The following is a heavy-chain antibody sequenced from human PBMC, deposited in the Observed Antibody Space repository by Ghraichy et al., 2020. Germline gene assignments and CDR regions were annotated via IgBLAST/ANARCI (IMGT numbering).Heavy chain of an antibody. CDR2: FDPEDGET. J-gene: IGHJ2*01. CDR1: GYTLTELS. V-gene: IGHV1-24*01. D-gene: IGHD3-9*01. Sequence: ASVKVSCKVSGYTLTELSMHWVRQAPGKGLEWMGGFDPEDGETIYAQKFQGRVTMTEDTSTDTAYMELSSLRSEDTAVYYCATRQYYDILTGYYRGVSWYFDLWGRGTLVTVSS. CDR3: ATRQYYDILTGYYRGVSWYFDL.